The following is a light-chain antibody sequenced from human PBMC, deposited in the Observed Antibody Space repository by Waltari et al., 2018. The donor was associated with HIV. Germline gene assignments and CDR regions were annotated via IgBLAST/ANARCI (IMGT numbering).Light chain of an antibody. Sequence: DIQMTQSPSSLSASVGARVTITCRASQNIRSYLNWYQLKPGKAPKLLIHTASTLQSGVPSRFSGSGSGTDFTLKISRVEAEDVGVYFCMQALETPLYSFGQGTKLEIK. V-gene: IGKV1-39*01. CDR2: TAS. CDR1: QNIRSY. J-gene: IGKJ2*03. CDR3: MQALETPLYS.